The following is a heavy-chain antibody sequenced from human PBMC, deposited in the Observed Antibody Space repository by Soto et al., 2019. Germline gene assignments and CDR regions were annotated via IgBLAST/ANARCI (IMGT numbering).Heavy chain of an antibody. V-gene: IGHV4-31*03. CDR1: GGSISSGGYY. Sequence: PSETLSLTCTVSGGSISSGGYYWSWIRQHPGKGLEWIGYIYYSGSTYYNPSLKSRVTISVDTSKNQFSLKLSSVTAADTAVYYCGRSEDRGHHYYGMVVGGQGTRDTASS. J-gene: IGHJ6*01. CDR3: GRSEDRGHHYYGMVV. CDR2: IYYSGST. D-gene: IGHD6-25*01.